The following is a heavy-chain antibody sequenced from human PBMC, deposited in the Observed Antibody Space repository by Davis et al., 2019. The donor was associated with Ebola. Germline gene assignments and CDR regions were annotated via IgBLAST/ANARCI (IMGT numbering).Heavy chain of an antibody. J-gene: IGHJ1*01. D-gene: IGHD3-22*01. CDR2: IYYSGST. CDR3: ARGSPGYYYDSSGYYSTAEYFQH. V-gene: IGHV4-59*01. Sequence: SETLSLTCTVSGGSISSYYWSWIRQPPGKGLEWIGYIYYSGSTNYNPSLKSRVTISVDTSKNQFSLKLSSVTAADTAVYYCARGSPGYYYDSSGYYSTAEYFQHWGQGTLVTVSS. CDR1: GGSISSYY.